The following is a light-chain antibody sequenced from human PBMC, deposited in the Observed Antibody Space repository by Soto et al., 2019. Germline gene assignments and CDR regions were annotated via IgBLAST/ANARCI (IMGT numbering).Light chain of an antibody. CDR1: QSLSSNS. Sequence: EIVLTQSPGTLSLSPGESVTLSCGASQSLSSNSLAWYQQKTGQAPRLLIYGASSRATGIPDRFSGSGSGTDFTLTISRLEPTDFAVYFCQQYGTSPYTFGQGTKLQIK. CDR2: GAS. CDR3: QQYGTSPYT. V-gene: IGKV3-20*01. J-gene: IGKJ2*01.